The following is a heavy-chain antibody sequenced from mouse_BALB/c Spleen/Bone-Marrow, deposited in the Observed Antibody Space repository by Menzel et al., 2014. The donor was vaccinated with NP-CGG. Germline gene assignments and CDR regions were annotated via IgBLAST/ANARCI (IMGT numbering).Heavy chain of an antibody. V-gene: IGHV1S130*01. D-gene: IGHD4-1*01. Sequence: VQLQQSGSVLVRPGASVKLSCKASGYTFTSSWMHWAKQRPGQGLEWIGEIHPNSGNTNYNEKFKGKATLTVDTSSSTAYVDLSSLTSEDSAVYYCARYWSGFAYWDQGTLVTVSA. J-gene: IGHJ3*01. CDR2: IHPNSGNT. CDR3: ARYWSGFAY. CDR1: GYTFTSSW.